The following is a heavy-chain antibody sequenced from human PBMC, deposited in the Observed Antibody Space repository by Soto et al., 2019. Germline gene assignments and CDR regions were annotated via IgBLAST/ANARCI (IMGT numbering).Heavy chain of an antibody. D-gene: IGHD3-10*01. J-gene: IGHJ4*02. CDR3: ARDGYDGSGSPYPAF. CDR1: GASMSEYF. Sequence: SGTLSLTCTVSGASMSEYFWRWIRQSPGKGLEWIGYIYYLGSTDYNPSLKSRVTISVDTSKRQFSLRLTSVTAADTAVYYCARDGYDGSGSPYPAFWGPGTQVTV. CDR2: IYYLGST. V-gene: IGHV4-59*01.